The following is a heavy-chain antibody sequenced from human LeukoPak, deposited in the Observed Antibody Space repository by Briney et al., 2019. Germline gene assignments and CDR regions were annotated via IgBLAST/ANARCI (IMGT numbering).Heavy chain of an antibody. V-gene: IGHV4-38-2*01. Sequence: SETLSLTCAVSGYSISSGYYWGWIRQPPGKGLEGIGSIYHSGSTYYTPSLKIRLTISVDTSKNQFSLKLSSVTAADTAVYYCARGAGSSWSAWFDPWGQGTLVTVSS. CDR3: ARGAGSSWSAWFDP. J-gene: IGHJ5*02. CDR2: IYHSGST. CDR1: GYSISSGYY. D-gene: IGHD6-13*01.